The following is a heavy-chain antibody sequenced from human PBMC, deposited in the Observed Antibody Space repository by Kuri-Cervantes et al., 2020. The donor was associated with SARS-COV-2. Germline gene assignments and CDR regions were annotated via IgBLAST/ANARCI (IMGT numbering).Heavy chain of an antibody. J-gene: IGHJ3*02. V-gene: IGHV3-13*05. Sequence: GGSLRLSCAASGFTFSSYDMHWVRQATGKGLEWVSAIGTAGDPYYPGSVKSRFTISRENAKNSLYLQMNSLRAGDTAVYYCARALGYCSSTSCQEYAFDTWGQGTMVTVSS. D-gene: IGHD2-2*01. CDR2: IGTAGDP. CDR3: ARALGYCSSTSCQEYAFDT. CDR1: GFTFSSYD.